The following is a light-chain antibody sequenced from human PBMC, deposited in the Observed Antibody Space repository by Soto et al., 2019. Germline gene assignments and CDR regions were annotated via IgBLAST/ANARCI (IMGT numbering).Light chain of an antibody. J-gene: IGKJ3*01. CDR1: QSISRY. Sequence: DIQMTQSPSSLSASVGDRITITCRASQSISRYLNWYQQKPGKPPNLLIYAASNLQSGVPSRFSGSGSGTDFTLTFSSLQPEDFATYHCQHSYTSPFTFGPGTKVDIK. CDR3: QHSYTSPFT. V-gene: IGKV1-39*01. CDR2: AAS.